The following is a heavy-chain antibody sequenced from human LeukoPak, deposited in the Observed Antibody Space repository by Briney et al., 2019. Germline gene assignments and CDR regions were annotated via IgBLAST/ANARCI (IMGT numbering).Heavy chain of an antibody. Sequence: ASVKVSCKASGYTFTGYYMHWVRQAPGQGLEWMGWINPNSGGTNYAQKFQGRVTMTRDTSISTAYMELSRLRSDDTAVYYCARVAGVVITSARQAFDIWGQGTMVTVSS. V-gene: IGHV1-2*02. J-gene: IGHJ3*02. D-gene: IGHD3-3*01. CDR2: INPNSGGT. CDR1: GYTFTGYY. CDR3: ARVAGVVITSARQAFDI.